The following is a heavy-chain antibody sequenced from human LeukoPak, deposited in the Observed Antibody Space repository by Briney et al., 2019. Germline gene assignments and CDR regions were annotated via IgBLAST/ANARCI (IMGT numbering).Heavy chain of an antibody. CDR2: MNPNSGNT. V-gene: IGHV1-8*01. J-gene: IGHJ6*02. Sequence: VASVKVSCKASGYTFTSYDINWVRQATGQGLEWMGWMNPNSGNTGYAQKFQGRVTMTRNTSISTAYMELSSLRSDDTAVYYCARDQSHPPRGEYYYYGMDVWGQGTTVTVSS. CDR1: GYTFTSYD. D-gene: IGHD4-17*01. CDR3: ARDQSHPPRGEYYYYGMDV.